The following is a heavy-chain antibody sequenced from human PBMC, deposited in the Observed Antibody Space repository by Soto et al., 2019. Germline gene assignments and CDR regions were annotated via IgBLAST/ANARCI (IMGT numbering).Heavy chain of an antibody. CDR1: GFTFDDYA. Sequence: EVQLVESGGGLVQPGRSLRLSCAASGFTFDDYAMHWVRQAPGKGLEWVSGISWNSGSIGYADYVKGRFTISRDNAKNSLYLKMNSLRAEDTALYYCAKDRQQLVEKPFDYWGQGTLVTVSS. V-gene: IGHV3-9*01. D-gene: IGHD6-13*01. J-gene: IGHJ4*02. CDR2: ISWNSGSI. CDR3: AKDRQQLVEKPFDY.